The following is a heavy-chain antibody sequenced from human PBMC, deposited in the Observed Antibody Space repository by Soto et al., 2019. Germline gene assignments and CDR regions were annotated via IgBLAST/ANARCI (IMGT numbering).Heavy chain of an antibody. CDR2: ISSSSSYI. CDR1: GFTFRSYS. V-gene: IGHV3-21*01. D-gene: IGHD2-2*01. J-gene: IGHJ3*02. Sequence: GGSLRLSCAASGFTFRSYSMNWVRQAPGKGLEWVSSISSSSSYIYYADSVKGGFTISRDNAKNSLYLQMNSLRAEDTAVYYCARDLGYCSSTSCYHDAFDIWGQGTMVTVSS. CDR3: ARDLGYCSSTSCYHDAFDI.